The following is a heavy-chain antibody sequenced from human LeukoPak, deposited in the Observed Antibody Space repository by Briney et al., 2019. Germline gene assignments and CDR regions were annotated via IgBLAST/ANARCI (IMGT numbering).Heavy chain of an antibody. Sequence: GGSLRLSCAASGFTFDDYAMHWVRQAPGKGLEWVSGISWNSGSIGYADSVKGRFTISRDNAKNSLYLQMNSLRAEDTAVYYCATVEMATSYYFDYWGQGTLVTVSS. CDR1: GFTFDDYA. J-gene: IGHJ4*02. CDR2: ISWNSGSI. CDR3: ATVEMATSYYFDY. D-gene: IGHD5-24*01. V-gene: IGHV3-9*01.